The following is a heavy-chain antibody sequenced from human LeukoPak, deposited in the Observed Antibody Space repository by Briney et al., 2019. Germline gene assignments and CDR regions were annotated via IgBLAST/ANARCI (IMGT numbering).Heavy chain of an antibody. CDR1: GGSISSSSYY. V-gene: IGHV4-39*01. CDR2: IYYSGST. CDR3: ARGDYDSSGSIGY. J-gene: IGHJ4*02. Sequence: PSETLSLTCTLSGGSISSSSYYWGWIRQPPGKGLEWIGSIYYSGSTYYNPSLKSRVTISVDTSKNQFSLKLSSVTAADTAVYYCARGDYDSSGSIGYWGQGTLVTVSS. D-gene: IGHD3-22*01.